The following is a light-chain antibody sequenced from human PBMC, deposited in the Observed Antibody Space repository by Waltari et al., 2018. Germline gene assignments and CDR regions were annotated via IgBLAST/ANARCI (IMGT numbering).Light chain of an antibody. V-gene: IGKV3-20*01. Sequence: EIVLTQSPGTLSLSPGARATLSCSASQSVSRSLAWYQQKPGQAPRLLLYGASGRATGVRDRFSGGGSGTDFSLTISRLEPEDCAVYYCQHYVRLPVSFGQGTKVEIK. CDR1: QSVSRS. CDR2: GAS. J-gene: IGKJ1*01. CDR3: QHYVRLPVS.